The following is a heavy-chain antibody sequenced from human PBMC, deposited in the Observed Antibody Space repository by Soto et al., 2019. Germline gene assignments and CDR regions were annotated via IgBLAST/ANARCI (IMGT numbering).Heavy chain of an antibody. D-gene: IGHD2-2*01. V-gene: IGHV3-33*08. CDR1: GFTFSSYG. Sequence: GGSLRLSCAASGFTFSSYGMHWVRQAPGKGLEWVAVIWYDGSNKYYADSVKGRFTISRDNSKNTLYLQMNSLRAEDTAVYYCARDGGYCSSTSCYYKTTYYYYGMDVWGQGTTVTV. CDR3: ARDGGYCSSTSCYYKTTYYYYGMDV. J-gene: IGHJ6*02. CDR2: IWYDGSNK.